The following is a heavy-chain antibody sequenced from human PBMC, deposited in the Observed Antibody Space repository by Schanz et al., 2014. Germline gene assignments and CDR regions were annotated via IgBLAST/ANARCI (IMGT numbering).Heavy chain of an antibody. V-gene: IGHV3-11*01. CDR1: GFIFNDYY. Sequence: QVQLVESGGGVVQPGRSLRLSCAASGFIFNDYYMNWIRQAPGKGLEWLSYISRDGTTSYYADSVKGRFTISRDNAKNSLYLEMTSLRGEDTAVYYCARETLNWEAFDIWGQGTVVTVSS. CDR2: ISRDGTTS. J-gene: IGHJ3*02. CDR3: ARETLNWEAFDI. D-gene: IGHD7-27*01.